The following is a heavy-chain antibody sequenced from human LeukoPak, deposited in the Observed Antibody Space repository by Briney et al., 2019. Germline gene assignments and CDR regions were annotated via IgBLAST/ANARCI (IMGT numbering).Heavy chain of an antibody. V-gene: IGHV1-69*04. J-gene: IGHJ4*02. CDR1: GGTFSSYA. D-gene: IGHD5-12*01. Sequence: ASVKVSCKASGGTFSSYAISWVRQAPGQGLGWMGRIIPILGIANYAQKFQGRVTITADKSTSTAYMELSSLRSENTAVYYCARGGLGRDGYNFDYWGQGTLVTVSS. CDR3: ARGGLGRDGYNFDY. CDR2: IIPILGIA.